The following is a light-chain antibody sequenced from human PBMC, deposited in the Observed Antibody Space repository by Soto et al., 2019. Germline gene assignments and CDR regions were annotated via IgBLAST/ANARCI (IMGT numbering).Light chain of an antibody. CDR2: DAS. CDR3: QQRSNWPFIT. CDR1: QSVSSY. J-gene: IGKJ5*01. Sequence: EIVLTQSPATLSSSPGERATLSCRTSQSVSSYLAWYQQKPGQAPRLLIYDASNRATGIPARFSGSGSGTDFTLTISSLEPEDFAVYYCQQRSNWPFITFGQGTRLEIK. V-gene: IGKV3-11*01.